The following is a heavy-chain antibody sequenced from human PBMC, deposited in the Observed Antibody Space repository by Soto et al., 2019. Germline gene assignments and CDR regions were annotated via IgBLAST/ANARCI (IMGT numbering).Heavy chain of an antibody. Sequence: EVQLLESGGGLVQPGGSLSPPCQASAFTFNTYPISWVRQAPGKGLEWVSGIGGSGRTTYYADSVKGRFTISRDNSNNTLFLQMNSLRAEDTAVYYCAKSRYSDSSGDFYDYWGQGTLVTVSS. CDR1: AFTFNTYP. CDR3: AKSRYSDSSGDFYDY. J-gene: IGHJ4*02. CDR2: IGGSGRTT. D-gene: IGHD3-22*01. V-gene: IGHV3-23*01.